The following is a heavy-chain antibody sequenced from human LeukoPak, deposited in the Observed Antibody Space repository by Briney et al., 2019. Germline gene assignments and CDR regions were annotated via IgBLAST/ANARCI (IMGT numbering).Heavy chain of an antibody. CDR1: GGFISSGGYY. D-gene: IGHD7-27*01. CDR2: IYYSGTT. CDR3: ARDRSSWGLDC. J-gene: IGHJ4*02. V-gene: IGHV4-31*03. Sequence: PSQTLSLTCTVSGGFISSGGYYWSWIRQHPGKGLEWIGYIYYSGTTYYNPSLKSRVTISVDTSKNQFSLKLTSLTAADTAVYYCARDRSSWGLDCWGQGTLVTVSS.